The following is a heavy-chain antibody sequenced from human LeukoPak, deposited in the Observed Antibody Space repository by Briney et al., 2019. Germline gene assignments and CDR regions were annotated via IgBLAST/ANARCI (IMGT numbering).Heavy chain of an antibody. CDR3: AKGLGDYDISTYFDY. J-gene: IGHJ4*02. V-gene: IGHV3-23*01. CDR2: ISGSGGST. D-gene: IGHD3-9*01. CDR1: GFTFSSYG. Sequence: GGSLRLSCAASGFTFSSYGMSWVRQAPGKGLEWVSAISGSGGSTYYADSVKGRFTISRDNSKNTLYLQMNSLRAEDTAVYYCAKGLGDYDISTYFDYWGQGTLVTVSS.